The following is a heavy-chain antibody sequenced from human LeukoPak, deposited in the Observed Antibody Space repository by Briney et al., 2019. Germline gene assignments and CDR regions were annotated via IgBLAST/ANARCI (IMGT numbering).Heavy chain of an antibody. Sequence: GGSLRLSCAASGFTVSSNYMYWVRQAPGKGLECVSVIYSGGSTYYADSVKGRFTISRDKSKNTLYLQMNSLRAEDTAVYYCARDMDGLNAFDIWGQGTMVTVSS. CDR3: ARDMDGLNAFDI. V-gene: IGHV3-53*05. CDR2: IYSGGST. D-gene: IGHD3/OR15-3a*01. CDR1: GFTVSSNY. J-gene: IGHJ3*02.